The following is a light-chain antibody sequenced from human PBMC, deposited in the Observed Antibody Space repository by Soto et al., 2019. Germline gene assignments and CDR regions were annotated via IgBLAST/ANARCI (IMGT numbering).Light chain of an antibody. V-gene: IGLV1-44*01. CDR3: AAWDDSLSAPV. CDR1: NSNIGSNT. Sequence: QSVLTQPPSASGTPGQRVTISCSGSNSNIGSNTVNWYQQLPGTAPKLLIYYDNLRPSGVPDRISGSKSGTSASLAISGLQSDDEADYYCAAWDDSLSAPVFGGGTKLTVL. J-gene: IGLJ3*02. CDR2: YDN.